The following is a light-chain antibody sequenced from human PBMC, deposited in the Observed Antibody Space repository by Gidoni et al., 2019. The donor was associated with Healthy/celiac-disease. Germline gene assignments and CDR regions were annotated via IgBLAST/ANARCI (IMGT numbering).Light chain of an antibody. V-gene: IGLV1-40*01. CDR1: SSNIGARYS. CDR3: QSYVSSLSGSWV. CDR2: GNS. Sequence: QSVLTPPPSVAGAPGQSVTISCIWSSSNIGARYSVHGYQHLPGTAPTLHVYGNSNRPSGVPGRFSGSKSGTSASRAITGLQAEYEADYYCQSYVSSLSGSWVFGGGTKLTVL. J-gene: IGLJ3*02.